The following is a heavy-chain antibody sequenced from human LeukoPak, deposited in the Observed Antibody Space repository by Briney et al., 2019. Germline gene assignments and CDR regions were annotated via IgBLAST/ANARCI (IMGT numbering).Heavy chain of an antibody. J-gene: IGHJ4*02. CDR3: ARQQGYCSDGTCYFDY. CDR1: GFTFSNAW. D-gene: IGHD2-15*01. Sequence: GGSLRLSCAASGFTFSNAWMSWVRQAPGKGLEWISVVSGGGGNTYYADSVKGRFTISRDNSKNTLYLQMNSLRAEDTAIYHCARQQGYCSDGTCYFDYWGQGTLVTVSS. V-gene: IGHV3-23*01. CDR2: VSGGGGNT.